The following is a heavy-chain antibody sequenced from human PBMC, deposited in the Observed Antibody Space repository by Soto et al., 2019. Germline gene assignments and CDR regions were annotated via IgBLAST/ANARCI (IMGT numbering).Heavy chain of an antibody. CDR2: IYYSGST. Sequence: PSETLSLTCTVSGGSISSYYWSWIRQPPGKGLEWIGYIYYSGSTNYNPSLKSRVTISVDTSKNQFSLKLSSVTAADTAVYYCARGGRLRELRSFDYWGQGTLVTVSS. CDR1: GGSISSYY. J-gene: IGHJ4*02. V-gene: IGHV4-59*12. CDR3: ARGGRLRELRSFDY. D-gene: IGHD1-26*01.